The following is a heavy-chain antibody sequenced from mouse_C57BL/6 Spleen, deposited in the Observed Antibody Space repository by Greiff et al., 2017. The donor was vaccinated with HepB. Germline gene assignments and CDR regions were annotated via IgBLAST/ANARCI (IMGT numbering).Heavy chain of an antibody. CDR3: TRKTTVVASPFAY. D-gene: IGHD1-1*01. V-gene: IGHV1-15*01. Sequence: QVQLKESGAELVRPGASVTLSCKASGYTFTDYEMHWVKQTPVHGLEWIGAIDPETGGTAYNQKFKGKAILTADKSSSTAYMELRSLTSEDSAVYYCTRKTTVVASPFAYWGQVALVTVSA. J-gene: IGHJ3*01. CDR1: GYTFTDYE. CDR2: IDPETGGT.